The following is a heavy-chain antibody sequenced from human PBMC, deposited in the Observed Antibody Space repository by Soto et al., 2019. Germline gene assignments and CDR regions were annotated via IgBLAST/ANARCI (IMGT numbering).Heavy chain of an antibody. V-gene: IGHV1-69*13. D-gene: IGHD6-6*01. CDR1: GGTFSSYS. J-gene: IGHJ3*02. Sequence: SVKVSCKASGGTFSSYSISWLRQAPGQGLEWMGGIIPIFGTANYAQKFQGRVTITADESTSTAYMELSSLRSEDTAVYYCARATLIAARPIGESFDIWGQGTMVTVSS. CDR2: IIPIFGTA. CDR3: ARATLIAARPIGESFDI.